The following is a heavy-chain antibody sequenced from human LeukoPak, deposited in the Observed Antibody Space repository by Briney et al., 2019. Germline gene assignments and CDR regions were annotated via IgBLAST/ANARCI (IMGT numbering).Heavy chain of an antibody. V-gene: IGHV3-30*02. D-gene: IGHD2-8*01. CDR1: GFTFNNYG. CDR3: AKDGVPNRYFGRHYFDY. J-gene: IGHJ4*02. Sequence: GGSLRLSCAASGFTFNNYGMHWVRQAPGKGLEWVAFIRYDGSNKYYADSVKGRFTISRDNSKNTLYLQIKSLRAEDTAVYYCAKDGVPNRYFGRHYFDYWGQGTLVTVSS. CDR2: IRYDGSNK.